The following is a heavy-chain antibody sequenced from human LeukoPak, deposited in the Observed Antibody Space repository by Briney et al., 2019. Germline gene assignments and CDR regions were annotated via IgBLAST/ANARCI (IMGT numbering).Heavy chain of an antibody. CDR2: TYYSGNT. CDR3: ARVFHDSSGYPFDY. Sequence: PSEPLSLTCTVSGGSMSSYYWSWIRQPPGKGLEWIGYTYYSGNTNCNHSLKSRVTISVDTSKDQFSLKVSSVTAADTAVYYCARVFHDSSGYPFDYWGQGTLVTVSS. D-gene: IGHD3-22*01. V-gene: IGHV4-59*01. J-gene: IGHJ4*02. CDR1: GGSMSSYY.